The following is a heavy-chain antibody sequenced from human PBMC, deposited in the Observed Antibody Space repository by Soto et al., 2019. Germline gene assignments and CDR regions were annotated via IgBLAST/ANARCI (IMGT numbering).Heavy chain of an antibody. V-gene: IGHV4-4*07. CDR3: AIPDAGDFHY. J-gene: IGHJ4*02. Sequence: SETLSLTCTVSGGSVSNYYWSWVRQPAGKGLEWIGCLYNSRNTNYNPSLRSRVAISVDTSQNLFSLTLTSVTAADTAVYYCAIPDAGDFHYWGQGALVTVSS. CDR2: LYNSRNT. D-gene: IGHD2-8*01. CDR1: GGSVSNYY.